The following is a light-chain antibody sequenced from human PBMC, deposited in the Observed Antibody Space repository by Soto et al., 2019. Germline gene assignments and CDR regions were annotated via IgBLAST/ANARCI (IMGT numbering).Light chain of an antibody. CDR1: QSLSNVF. CDR2: GAS. Sequence: DIVLTQSPGTLSLSPGEGATLSCRASQSLSNVFLAWYQQKPGQAPRLLIYGASRRATGIPDRFSGSGSGTDFTLTISRLVPEDFAVYFCHQYATSPYTCGQGTKLEIK. CDR3: HQYATSPYT. J-gene: IGKJ2*01. V-gene: IGKV3-20*01.